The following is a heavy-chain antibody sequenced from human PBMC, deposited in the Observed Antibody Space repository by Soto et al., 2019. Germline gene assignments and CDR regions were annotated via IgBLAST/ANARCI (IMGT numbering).Heavy chain of an antibody. CDR1: GITFTNFW. J-gene: IGHJ3*02. Sequence: PGGSLRLSCVASGITFTNFWMHWVRQVPGKGLVWVARVDSDGRGTSYADFVKGRFTISRDNARNTVSLQMSSLRAEDTAIYYCARGDRGGFDIWGQGTMVTVSS. D-gene: IGHD3-10*01. CDR2: VDSDGRGT. CDR3: ARGDRGGFDI. V-gene: IGHV3-74*01.